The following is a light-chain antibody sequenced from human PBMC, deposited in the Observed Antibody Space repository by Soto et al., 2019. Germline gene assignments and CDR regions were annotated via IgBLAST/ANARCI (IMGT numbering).Light chain of an antibody. Sequence: EVVMTQSPATLSMSPGERATLSCRASQSVSSSLAWYQQKPGQPPRLLIYGASTRATGIADRFSGSGSETDFTLTISSLQAEDFAIYYCQQYNNWWTFGQGTKVETK. CDR2: GAS. CDR3: QQYNNWWT. CDR1: QSVSSS. V-gene: IGKV3-15*01. J-gene: IGKJ1*01.